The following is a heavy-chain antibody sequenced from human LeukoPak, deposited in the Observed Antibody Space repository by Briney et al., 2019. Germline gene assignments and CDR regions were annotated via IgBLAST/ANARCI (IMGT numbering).Heavy chain of an antibody. J-gene: IGHJ3*01. CDR2: IYHSGST. V-gene: IGHV4-38-2*01. D-gene: IGHD3-22*01. CDR3: ARIHYYDTSGYYIDV. CDR1: GYSISSGYY. Sequence: SETLSLTCAVSGYSISSGYYWAWIRQPPGKGLEWIGSIYHSGSTYYNPSLKSRVTISVDTSKNQFSLKLSSETAADTAVYYCARIHYYDTSGYYIDVWGQGTMVTVSS.